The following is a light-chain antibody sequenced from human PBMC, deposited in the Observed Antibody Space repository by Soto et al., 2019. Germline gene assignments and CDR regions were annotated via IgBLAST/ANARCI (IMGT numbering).Light chain of an antibody. CDR3: QKYDSSSK. Sequence: DIQMTQSPSTLSASVGDRVTITCRASQNIRSWLAWYQQKPGKAPRLLIYKASSLESGVPSRFSGSGSGTEFTITNSRLQPYDPETYYCQKYDSSSKFGGGTKVDIK. J-gene: IGKJ4*02. CDR1: QNIRSW. V-gene: IGKV1-5*03. CDR2: KAS.